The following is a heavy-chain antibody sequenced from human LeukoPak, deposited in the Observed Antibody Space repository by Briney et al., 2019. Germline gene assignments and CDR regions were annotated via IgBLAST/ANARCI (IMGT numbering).Heavy chain of an antibody. CDR2: IKSDGSGT. D-gene: IGHD3-22*01. V-gene: IGHV3-74*01. J-gene: IGHJ6*02. Sequence: GGSLRLSCAASGFTFSSYWMHWVRQAPGEGLVWVSRIKSDGSGTIYADSVKGRLTISRDNAKNSLYLQMNSLRAEDTAVYYCARDGDPGYYDSSGYYYFYYGMDVWGQGTTVTVSS. CDR3: ARDGDPGYYDSSGYYYFYYGMDV. CDR1: GFTFSSYW.